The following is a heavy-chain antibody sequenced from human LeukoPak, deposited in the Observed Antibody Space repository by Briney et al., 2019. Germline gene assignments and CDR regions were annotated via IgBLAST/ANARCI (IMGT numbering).Heavy chain of an antibody. CDR2: INSDGSST. CDR1: GVTFSSYW. J-gene: IGHJ6*02. D-gene: IGHD1-1*01. V-gene: IGHV3-74*01. CDR3: AREGTTTLYGMDV. Sequence: GGSLRLSCAASGVTFSSYWMHWVRQAPGKGLVWVSRINSDGSSTSYADSVKGRFTISRDNAKNTLYLQMNSLRAEDTAVYYCAREGTTTLYGMDVWGQGTTVTVSS.